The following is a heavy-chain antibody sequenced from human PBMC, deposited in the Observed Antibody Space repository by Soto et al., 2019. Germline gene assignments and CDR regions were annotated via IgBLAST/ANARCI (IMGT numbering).Heavy chain of an antibody. V-gene: IGHV2-5*02. CDR2: IYWDDDK. J-gene: IGHJ5*02. CDR1: GFSLSTSGVG. Sequence: QITLKESGPTLVKPTQTLTLTCTFSGFSLSTSGVGVGWIRQPPGKALEWLAFIYWDDDKRYSPSLKSRLTITKDTSKNQVVLTMTNMDPVDTATSYCAHRRVVPAKGNNWFDTWGQGTLVIVSS. CDR3: AHRRVVPAKGNNWFDT. D-gene: IGHD2-15*01.